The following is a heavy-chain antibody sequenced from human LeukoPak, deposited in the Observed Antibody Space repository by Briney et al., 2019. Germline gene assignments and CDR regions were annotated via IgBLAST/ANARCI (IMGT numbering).Heavy chain of an antibody. J-gene: IGHJ4*02. Sequence: GGSLRLSCAASGFTFSSYAMSWVRQAPGKGLEWVSAISGSGGSTYYADSVKGRFTISRDNSKNTLYLQMDSLRPEDTAVYYCARSSSGWSYFDYWGQGTLVTVSS. CDR3: ARSSSGWSYFDY. D-gene: IGHD6-19*01. CDR1: GFTFSSYA. V-gene: IGHV3-23*01. CDR2: ISGSGGST.